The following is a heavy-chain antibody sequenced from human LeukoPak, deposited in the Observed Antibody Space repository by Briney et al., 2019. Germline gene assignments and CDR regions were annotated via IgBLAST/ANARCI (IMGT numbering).Heavy chain of an antibody. J-gene: IGHJ4*02. CDR1: GFTFSNYG. Sequence: GGSLRLSCAASGFTFSNYGMHWVRQAPGKGLEWVAFIRYDGNNKYYADSVKGRFTISRDNSKNTLYLQMNSLRAEDPAVYYCAKVGYYDSSGYSANSFDYWGQGTLVPVSS. V-gene: IGHV3-30*02. CDR2: IRYDGNNK. D-gene: IGHD3-22*01. CDR3: AKVGYYDSSGYSANSFDY.